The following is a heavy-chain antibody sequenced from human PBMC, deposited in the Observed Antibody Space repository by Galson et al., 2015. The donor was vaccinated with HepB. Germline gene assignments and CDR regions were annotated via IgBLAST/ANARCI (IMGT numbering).Heavy chain of an antibody. CDR3: ARIPWIYYFDY. V-gene: IGHV3-48*01. CDR2: ISSSNNAI. J-gene: IGHJ4*02. CDR1: GFTFSSYS. D-gene: IGHD5-12*01. Sequence: SLRLSCAASGFTFSSYSMNWVRQAPGKGLEWVSYISSSNNAIYYADSVKGRFTISRDNAKNSLYLQMNSLRAEDTAVYYCARIPWIYYFDYWGQGTLVTVSS.